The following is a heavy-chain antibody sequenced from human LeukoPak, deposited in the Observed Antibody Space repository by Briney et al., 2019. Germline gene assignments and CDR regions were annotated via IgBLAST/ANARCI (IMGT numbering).Heavy chain of an antibody. CDR3: AGNVAAAGPDYFDY. CDR2: IYYSGST. CDR1: GGSISSYY. Sequence: PSETLSLTCTGSGGSISSYYWSWIRQPPGKELEWIGYIYYSGSTNYNPSLKSRVTISVDTSKNQFSLKLSSVTAADTAVYFCAGNVAAAGPDYFDYWGPGTLVTVSS. D-gene: IGHD6-13*01. J-gene: IGHJ4*02. V-gene: IGHV4-59*01.